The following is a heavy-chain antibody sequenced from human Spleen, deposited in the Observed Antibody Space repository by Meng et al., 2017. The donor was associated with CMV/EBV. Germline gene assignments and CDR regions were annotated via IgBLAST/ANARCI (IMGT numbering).Heavy chain of an antibody. CDR2: IYHSGST. Sequence: GYISSSSWWSWVRQPPGKGLEWIGEIYHSGSTNYNPSLKSRVTISVDKSKNQFSLKLSSVTAADTAVYYCARVYYYGSGSHPFFDYWGQGTLVTVSS. D-gene: IGHD3-10*01. CDR3: ARVYYYGSGSHPFFDY. J-gene: IGHJ4*02. CDR1: GYISSSSW. V-gene: IGHV4-4*02.